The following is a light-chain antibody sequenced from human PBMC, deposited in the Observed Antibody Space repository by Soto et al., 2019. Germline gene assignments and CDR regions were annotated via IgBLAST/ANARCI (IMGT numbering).Light chain of an antibody. CDR2: GAS. CDR1: QSVSSRY. Sequence: EIVLTQSPGTLSLSPGERATLSCRASQSVSSRYLAWYQQKPGQAPRLLIYGASSRATGIPDRLSGSGSGTDCTITISRLETEDFGVYYCQQCGGSPLFTFGPGTKVDIK. CDR3: QQCGGSPLFT. V-gene: IGKV3-20*01. J-gene: IGKJ3*01.